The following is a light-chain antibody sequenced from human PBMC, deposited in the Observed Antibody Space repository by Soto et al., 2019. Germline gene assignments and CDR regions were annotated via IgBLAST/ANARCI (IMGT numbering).Light chain of an antibody. CDR1: LSVSSSY. CDR3: QQYGSSLIT. Sequence: EIGLTQSPGTLSLSPGERATLSCRASLSVSSSYLAWYQQKPGQAPRVLIYGASSRATGIPDRFSGSGSGTDFTLTISRLEPEDFAVYYCQQYGSSLITFGQGTRLEIK. J-gene: IGKJ5*01. CDR2: GAS. V-gene: IGKV3-20*01.